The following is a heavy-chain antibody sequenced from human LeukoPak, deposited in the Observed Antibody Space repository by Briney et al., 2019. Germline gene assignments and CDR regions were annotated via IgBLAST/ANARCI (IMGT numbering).Heavy chain of an antibody. CDR3: AKGTGDTAYYFDF. Sequence: GGSLRLSWTTSGFTFSSYALSWVRQAPGKGLEWVSGIRVSGSTYYPDSVTGRFTISRDNSENTLYLQMSGLRAEDTAIYYCAKGTGDTAYYFDFWGQGVLVTVSS. CDR1: GFTFSSYA. D-gene: IGHD7-27*01. J-gene: IGHJ4*02. CDR2: IRVSGST. V-gene: IGHV3-23*01.